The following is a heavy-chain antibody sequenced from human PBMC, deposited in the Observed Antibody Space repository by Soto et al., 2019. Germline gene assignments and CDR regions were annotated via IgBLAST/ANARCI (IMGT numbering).Heavy chain of an antibody. Sequence: PGESLKISCKGSGYSFTSYWISWVRQMPGKGLEWTGRIDPSDSYTNYSPSFQGHVTISADKSISTAYLQWSSLKASDTAMYYCARRHIVVVPAAHRYYYGMDVWGQGTTVTVSS. D-gene: IGHD2-2*01. CDR1: GYSFTSYW. V-gene: IGHV5-10-1*01. CDR2: IDPSDSYT. J-gene: IGHJ6*02. CDR3: ARRHIVVVPAAHRYYYGMDV.